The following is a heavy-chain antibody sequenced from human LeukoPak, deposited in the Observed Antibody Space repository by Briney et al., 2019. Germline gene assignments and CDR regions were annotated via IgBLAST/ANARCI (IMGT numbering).Heavy chain of an antibody. CDR1: GFSFNSYA. J-gene: IGHJ1*01. CDR2: INNDGDST. Sequence: GGSLRLTCAASGFSFNSYAMSWVRQAPGKGLEWVSAINNDGDSTYSADSVKGRFTVSRDNSKNTLYLQMNSLRAEDAAVYYCAQQVGYCSSGNCYFTYWGQGTLVTVSS. CDR3: AQQVGYCSSGNCYFTY. V-gene: IGHV3-23*01. D-gene: IGHD2-15*01.